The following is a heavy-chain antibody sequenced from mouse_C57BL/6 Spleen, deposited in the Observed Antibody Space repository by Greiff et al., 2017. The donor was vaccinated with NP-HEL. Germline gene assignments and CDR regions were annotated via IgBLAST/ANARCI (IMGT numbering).Heavy chain of an antibody. CDR1: GYSITSGYY. CDR3: ARAPYDYDGWYFDV. J-gene: IGHJ1*03. CDR2: ISYDGSN. Sequence: ESGPGLVKPSQSLSLTCSVTGYSITSGYYWNWIRQFPGNKLEWMGYISYDGSNNYNPSLKNRISITRDTSKNQFFLKLNSVTTEDTATYYCARAPYDYDGWYFDVWGTGTTVTVSS. V-gene: IGHV3-6*01. D-gene: IGHD2-4*01.